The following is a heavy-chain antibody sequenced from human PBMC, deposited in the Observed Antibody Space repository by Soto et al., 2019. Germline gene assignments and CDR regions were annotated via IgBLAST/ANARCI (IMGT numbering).Heavy chain of an antibody. Sequence: HPVGSLRLSCVDSGFTFSSYWMHWVRQVPGKGLVWVSRISSDGSSTNYADSVKGRFTISRDNAKNTLYLQMNSLRAEDTAVYYCVRVLLPASVGYFQRWGQGTLVTVSS. CDR3: VRVLLPASVGYFQR. CDR2: ISSDGSST. J-gene: IGHJ1*01. V-gene: IGHV3-74*01. D-gene: IGHD2-21*01. CDR1: GFTFSSYW.